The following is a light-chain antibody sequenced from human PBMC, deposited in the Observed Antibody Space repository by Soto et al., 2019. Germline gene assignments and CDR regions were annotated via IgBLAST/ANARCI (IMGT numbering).Light chain of an antibody. Sequence: QSVLTQPPSASGTPGQRVTISCSGSSSNIGSNYVYWYQQLPGTAPKLLIYNNNQWPSGVPDRISGSKSGTSASLAISGLRSEDEADYYCAAWDDSLSGVVVGGGTKLTVL. CDR1: SSNIGSNY. CDR2: NNN. V-gene: IGLV1-47*01. CDR3: AAWDDSLSGVV. J-gene: IGLJ2*01.